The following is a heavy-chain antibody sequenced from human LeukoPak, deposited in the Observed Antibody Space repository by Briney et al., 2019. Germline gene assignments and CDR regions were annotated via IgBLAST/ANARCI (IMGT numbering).Heavy chain of an antibody. CDR2: ISRTGDTP. D-gene: IGHD6-6*01. CDR1: GFTFSDYF. CDR3: ARSSRRRSNFFDY. Sequence: PGGSLRLSCEASGFTFSDYFMSWVRQAPGRGLECISYISRTGDTPRYADSVKGRFTLSRDNAKNSLSLQMDSLRAEDTAVYYCARSSRRRSNFFDYWGPGTVVTVSS. J-gene: IGHJ4*02. V-gene: IGHV3-11*01.